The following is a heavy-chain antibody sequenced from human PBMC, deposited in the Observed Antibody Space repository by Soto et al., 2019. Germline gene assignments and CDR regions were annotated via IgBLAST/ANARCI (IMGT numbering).Heavy chain of an antibody. J-gene: IGHJ4*02. CDR1: GGTFSSCA. CDR3: ASTSGSYYHYFDY. CDR2: ITPIFGTA. Sequence: QVQLVQSGAEVKKPGSSVKVSCKASGGTFSSCAISWVRQAPGQGLEWMGGITPIFGTASYAQKLQGRVTITPDESMSTAYMELSSLRSEDTAVYYCASTSGSYYHYFDYWGQGTLVTVSS. V-gene: IGHV1-69*01. D-gene: IGHD1-26*01.